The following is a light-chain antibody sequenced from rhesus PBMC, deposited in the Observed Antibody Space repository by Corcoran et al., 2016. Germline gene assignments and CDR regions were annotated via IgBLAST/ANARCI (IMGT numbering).Light chain of an antibody. J-gene: IGKJ2*01. V-gene: IGKV1-25*02. CDR2: AAS. CDR1: QGISSY. Sequence: DIQMTQSPSSLSVSVGDRVTITSRASQGISSYLAWYQQKPGKPPKLLSSAASTLQIGVPSRFSGSGSGTVVTLTISNRQPTGLASYYGQRHHSFTPRFGQGTKVEIK. CDR3: QRHHSFTPR.